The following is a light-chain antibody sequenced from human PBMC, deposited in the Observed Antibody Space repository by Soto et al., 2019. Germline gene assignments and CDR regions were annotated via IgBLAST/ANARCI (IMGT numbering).Light chain of an antibody. V-gene: IGLV1-44*01. J-gene: IGLJ1*01. CDR3: AAWDDSLNGHV. CDR1: SSNIGSNT. Sequence: QSVLTQPPSASGTPGQRVTISCSGSSSNIGSNTVNWYQQLPGTAPKLLIYSNNQRPSGVPDRFSGSKSGTSASLALSGLQSEDEADYYCAAWDDSLNGHVFGTGTQLTVL. CDR2: SNN.